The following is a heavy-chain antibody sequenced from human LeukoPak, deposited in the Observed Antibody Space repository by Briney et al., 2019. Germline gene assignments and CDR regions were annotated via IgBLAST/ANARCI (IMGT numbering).Heavy chain of an antibody. CDR2: IYYSGST. Sequence: SETLSLTCTVSGGSISIYYCSWIRQPPGKGLEWIGYIYYSGSTNYNPSLKSRVTISVDTSKNQFSLKLSSVTAADTAVYYCARLGSGSYYNDAFDIWGQGTMVTVSS. CDR1: GGSISIYY. D-gene: IGHD3-10*01. CDR3: ARLGSGSYYNDAFDI. V-gene: IGHV4-59*08. J-gene: IGHJ3*02.